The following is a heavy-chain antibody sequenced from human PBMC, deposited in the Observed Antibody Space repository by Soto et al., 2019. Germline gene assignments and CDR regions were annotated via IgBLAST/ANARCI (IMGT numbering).Heavy chain of an antibody. CDR1: GFTFSSDG. V-gene: IGHV3-30*18. D-gene: IGHD3-10*01. J-gene: IGHJ4*02. CDR3: AKDNAQVRGVFNSHFDY. CDR2: ISYDGSNK. Sequence: PGGSLILSCAASGFTFSSDGMHWVRQAPGKGLEWVAVISYDGSNKYYADSVKGRFTISRDNSKNTLYLQMNSLRAEDTAVYYCAKDNAQVRGVFNSHFDYWGQGTLVTV.